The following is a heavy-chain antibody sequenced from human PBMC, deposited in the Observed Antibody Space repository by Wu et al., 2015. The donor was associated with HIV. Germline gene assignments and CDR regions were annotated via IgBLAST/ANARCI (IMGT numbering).Heavy chain of an antibody. Sequence: QVQLVQSGAEVKKPGASVKVSCKASGYTFTGYYMHWLRQAPGQGLEWMGWINPNSGGTNFAQKFQDRVTLTRDTSISTAYMEMSGLRSDDTAVFFCARDYYDVLTTYSHYFFDLWAEGTLVTVSS. D-gene: IGHD3-9*01. CDR2: INPNSGGT. CDR1: GYTFTGYY. J-gene: IGHJ4*02. V-gene: IGHV1-2*02. CDR3: ARDYYDVLTTYSHYFFDL.